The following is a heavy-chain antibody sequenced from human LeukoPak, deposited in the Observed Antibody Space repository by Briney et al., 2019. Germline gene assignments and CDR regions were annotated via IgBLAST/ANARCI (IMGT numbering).Heavy chain of an antibody. Sequence: GGXXXXXXAAXGFTFSIYAMSWVRQGPGKGLEWVSSTSSGGELTFYADSVKGRFTISRDNSKNTLYLQMNSLRAEDTAVYYCAKDRPNYYHDNGHYYRRGGDCWGQGTLVTVSS. V-gene: IGHV3-23*01. J-gene: IGHJ4*02. D-gene: IGHD3-22*01. CDR1: GFTFSIYA. CDR3: AKDRPNYYHDNGHYYRRGGDC. CDR2: TSSGGELT.